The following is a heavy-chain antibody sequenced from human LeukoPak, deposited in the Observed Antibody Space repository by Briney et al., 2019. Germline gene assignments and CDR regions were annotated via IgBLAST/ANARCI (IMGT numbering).Heavy chain of an antibody. Sequence: PSETLSLTCTVSGGSISGYYWSWIRQPPGKGLEWIGCLHNSGSTNYNPSLKSRVTISVDTSKNQFSLKLSSVTAADTAVYYCARVRRAMVDPRGWFDPWGQGTLVTVSS. J-gene: IGHJ5*02. CDR1: GGSISGYY. CDR2: LHNSGST. V-gene: IGHV4-59*12. CDR3: ARVRRAMVDPRGWFDP. D-gene: IGHD5-18*01.